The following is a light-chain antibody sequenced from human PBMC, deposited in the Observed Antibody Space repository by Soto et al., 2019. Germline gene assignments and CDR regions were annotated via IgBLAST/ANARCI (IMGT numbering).Light chain of an antibody. J-gene: IGKJ3*01. V-gene: IGKV3-20*01. CDR2: GAS. Sequence: EIVLTQSPGILSLSPGERATLSCRASQKISSKYLAWYQQKPGQAPRLLIFGASTRATGIPDRFSGRGSGTDFTLTISSLEPEDFAVYYCQQYDLALTFGPGTKWISN. CDR3: QQYDLALT. CDR1: QKISSKY.